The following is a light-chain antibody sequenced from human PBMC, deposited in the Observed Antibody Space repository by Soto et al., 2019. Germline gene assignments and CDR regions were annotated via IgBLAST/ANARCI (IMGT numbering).Light chain of an antibody. J-gene: IGKJ5*01. Sequence: DIQMTQSPSTLSASVGDRVTITCRASQSSSSWLAWYQQKPGKVPKLLIYDASSLESGVHARFSGSRSGTEFTLTISSLQPDDFASYYGQQYNSYPSTFGQGTRLEIK. CDR1: QSSSSW. CDR2: DAS. CDR3: QQYNSYPST. V-gene: IGKV1-5*01.